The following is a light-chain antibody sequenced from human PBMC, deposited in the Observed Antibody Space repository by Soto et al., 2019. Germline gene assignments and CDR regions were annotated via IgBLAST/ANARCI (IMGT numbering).Light chain of an antibody. CDR3: SSYAGSNTVV. CDR2: EVN. V-gene: IGLV2-8*01. Sequence: QSALTQPPSASGSPGHSVTISCTGTSNDVGGYNYVSWYQHHPGKAPTLLLFEVNKRSSGVPDRFSGSKSGNTASLTVSGLQAEEEADYYCSSYAGSNTVVFGGGTKLTVL. CDR1: SNDVGGYNY. J-gene: IGLJ2*01.